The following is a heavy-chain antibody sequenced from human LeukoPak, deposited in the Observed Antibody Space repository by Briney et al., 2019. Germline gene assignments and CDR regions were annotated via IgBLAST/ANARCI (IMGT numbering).Heavy chain of an antibody. CDR2: ISSSSSYI. CDR1: GFTFSSYS. CDR3: AKDYPEGRRFGVVVVPPPPPLPN. Sequence: GGSLRLSCAASGFTFSSYSMNWVRQAPGKGLEWVSSISSSSSYIYYADSVKGRFTISRDNAKNSLYLQMNSLRAEDTAVYYCAKDYPEGRRFGVVVVPPPPPLPNWGQGTLVTVSS. V-gene: IGHV3-21*04. J-gene: IGHJ4*02. D-gene: IGHD3-3*01.